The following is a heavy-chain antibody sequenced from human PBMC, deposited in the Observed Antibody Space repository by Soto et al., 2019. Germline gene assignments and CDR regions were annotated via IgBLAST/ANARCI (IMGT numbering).Heavy chain of an antibody. J-gene: IGHJ3*02. D-gene: IGHD4-17*01. V-gene: IGHV1-3*01. CDR3: AREVYGDYAGAFDI. Sequence: GASVKVSCKASGYTFTSYAMHWVRQAPGQRLEWMGWINAGNGNTKYSQKFQGRVTITRDTSASTAYMEPSSLRSEDTAVYYCAREVYGDYAGAFDIWGQGTMVTVSS. CDR2: INAGNGNT. CDR1: GYTFTSYA.